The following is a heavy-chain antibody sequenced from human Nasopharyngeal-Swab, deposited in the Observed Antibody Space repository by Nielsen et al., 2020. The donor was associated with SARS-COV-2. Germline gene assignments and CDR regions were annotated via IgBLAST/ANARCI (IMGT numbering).Heavy chain of an antibody. CDR1: GFTFSSYE. Sequence: GGSLRPSCAASGFTFSSYEMNWVRQAPGKGLEWVSYISSSGSTIYYADSVKGRFTISRDNAKNSLYLQMNSLRAEDTAVYYCARDYIVAHYYYGMDVWGQGTTVTVSS. CDR3: ARDYIVAHYYYGMDV. J-gene: IGHJ6*02. D-gene: IGHD3-16*02. V-gene: IGHV3-48*03. CDR2: ISSSGSTI.